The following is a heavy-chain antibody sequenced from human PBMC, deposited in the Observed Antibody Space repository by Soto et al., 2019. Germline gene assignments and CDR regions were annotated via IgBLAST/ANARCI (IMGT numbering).Heavy chain of an antibody. CDR2: VSSSSTYI. CDR3: AREEDTLIAVVGYVGEPGMDV. V-gene: IGHV3-21*01. J-gene: IGHJ6*02. D-gene: IGHD3-22*01. Sequence: EVQLVESGGGLVKPGGSLTLSCAASGFTFSTYSMNWVRQAPGKGLEWVSSVSSSSTYIYYADSVKGRFTVSRDNAKNSLFQQMNSLRAEDTGVYYCAREEDTLIAVVGYVGEPGMDVWGQGTTVTVSS. CDR1: GFTFSTYS.